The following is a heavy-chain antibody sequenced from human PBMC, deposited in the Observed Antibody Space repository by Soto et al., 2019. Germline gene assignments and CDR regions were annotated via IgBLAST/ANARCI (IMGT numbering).Heavy chain of an antibody. D-gene: IGHD6-19*01. CDR2: IHYSGST. Sequence: SETLSLTCTVSGGSIRDTIYYWGWIRQPPGKGLEWIGSIHYSGSTHYNPSLKSRVTISVDPSKSQFSLNLTSVTPADTSVYCCARHMRAVAAPLVYWGQGTVVTVSS. CDR1: GGSIRDTIYY. CDR3: ARHMRAVAAPLVY. J-gene: IGHJ4*02. V-gene: IGHV4-39*01.